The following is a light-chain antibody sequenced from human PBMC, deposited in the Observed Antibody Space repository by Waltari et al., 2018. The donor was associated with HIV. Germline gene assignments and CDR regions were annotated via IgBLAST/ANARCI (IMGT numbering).Light chain of an antibody. Sequence: QSVLTQPPSASGTPGQRATSPCSGSNSNIGSTYVYWYQQLPGMAPKLLIYKNNQRPSGVPDRFSGSKSGTSASLAISGLRSEDEADYYCAAWDDRLNLVFGGGTKLTVL. J-gene: IGLJ2*01. CDR1: NSNIGSTY. CDR2: KNN. V-gene: IGLV1-47*01. CDR3: AAWDDRLNLV.